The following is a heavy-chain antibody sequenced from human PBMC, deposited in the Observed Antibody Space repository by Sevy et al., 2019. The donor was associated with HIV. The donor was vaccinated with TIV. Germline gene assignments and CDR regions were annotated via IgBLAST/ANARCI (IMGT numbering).Heavy chain of an antibody. V-gene: IGHV1-24*01. CDR2: FDPEDGET. CDR1: GYTLTELS. J-gene: IGHJ4*02. D-gene: IGHD3-22*01. CDR3: TTTKAYYDSSGYPFDY. Sequence: ASVKVSCKVSGYTLTELSMHWVRQAPGKGLEWMGSFDPEDGETIYAQNFQGRVTMTEDRSTDTAYMELSSLRSEDTAVYYCTTTKAYYDSSGYPFDYWGQGTLVTVSS.